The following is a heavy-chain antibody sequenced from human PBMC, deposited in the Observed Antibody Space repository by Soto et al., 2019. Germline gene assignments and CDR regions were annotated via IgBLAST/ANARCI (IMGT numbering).Heavy chain of an antibody. Sequence: ASVKVSCKASGYTFTSYGISWVRQAPGQGLEWIGWISAYNGNTNYAQKLQVRVTMTTDTSTSTAYMELRSLRSDDTAVYYCAREDGIAVAGDAFDIWGQGTMVTVSS. CDR2: ISAYNGNT. J-gene: IGHJ3*02. CDR3: AREDGIAVAGDAFDI. CDR1: GYTFTSYG. D-gene: IGHD6-19*01. V-gene: IGHV1-18*01.